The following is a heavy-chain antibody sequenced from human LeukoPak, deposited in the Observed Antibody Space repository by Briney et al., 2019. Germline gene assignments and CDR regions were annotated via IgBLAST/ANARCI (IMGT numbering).Heavy chain of an antibody. Sequence: PSETLSLTCTLSGGSISSGGYSWSWISQHPGKGLEWLGYIYYSGSTYYNPSLKSRVTISVDTSKNQFSLKLSSVTAADTAVYYCARVAVVTATPFDYWGQGTLVTVSS. CDR2: IYYSGST. CDR3: ARVAVVTATPFDY. CDR1: GGSISSGGYS. V-gene: IGHV4-31*03. J-gene: IGHJ4*02. D-gene: IGHD2-21*02.